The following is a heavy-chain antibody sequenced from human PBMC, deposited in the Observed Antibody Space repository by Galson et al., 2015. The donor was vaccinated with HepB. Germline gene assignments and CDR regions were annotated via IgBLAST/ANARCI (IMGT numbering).Heavy chain of an antibody. CDR3: ASGKLERRGAFDI. Sequence: SVKVSCKASGYTFTSYYMHWVRQAPGQGLEWMGIINPGGGSTSYAPKFQGRVTMTRDTSTSTVYMELSSLRSEDTAVYYCASGKLERRGAFDIWGQGTMVTVSS. D-gene: IGHD1-1*01. CDR2: INPGGGST. CDR1: GYTFTSYY. V-gene: IGHV1-46*03. J-gene: IGHJ3*02.